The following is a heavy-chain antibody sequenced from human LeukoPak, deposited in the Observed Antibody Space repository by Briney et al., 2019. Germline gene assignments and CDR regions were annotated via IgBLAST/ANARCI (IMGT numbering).Heavy chain of an antibody. CDR2: IYYSGST. CDR3: ARGRSSMVRGYYYYYMDV. CDR1: GGSISSSSYY. Sequence: SETLSLTCTVSGGSISSSSYYWGWIRQHPGKGLEWIGSIYYSGSTYYNPSLKSRVTISVDTSKNQFSLKLSSVTAADTAVYYCARGRSSMVRGYYYYYMDVWGKGTTVTISS. J-gene: IGHJ6*03. D-gene: IGHD3-10*01. V-gene: IGHV4-39*07.